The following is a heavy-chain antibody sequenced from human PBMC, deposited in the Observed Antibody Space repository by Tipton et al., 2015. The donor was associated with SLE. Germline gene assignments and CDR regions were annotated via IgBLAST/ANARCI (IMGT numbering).Heavy chain of an antibody. CDR1: GYKFTSYW. D-gene: IGHD5-12*01. CDR2: IYPGDSDT. Sequence: QLVQSGAEGNEPGQSLKISCKGSGYKFTSYWIAWVRQRPGKGLEWMGSIYPGDSDTRYSPSFQGQVTISVDKSIGTAYLQLSSQKASDIAMYYSASLQSCYDLEYGMVVWGPEPTVAVS. J-gene: IGHJ6*02. V-gene: IGHV5-51*03. CDR3: ASLQSCYDLEYGMVV.